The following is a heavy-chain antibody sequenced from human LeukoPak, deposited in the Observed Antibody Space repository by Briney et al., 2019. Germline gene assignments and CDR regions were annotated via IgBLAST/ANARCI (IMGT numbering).Heavy chain of an antibody. CDR2: INHSGNT. CDR3: ARHDQYSSGWYGAHGWFDP. Sequence: SETLSLTCAVYGGSFSGYYWSWIRQPPGKGLEWIGEINHSGNTNYNPSLKSRVTISVDTSKNQFSLKLSSVTAADTAVYYCARHDQYSSGWYGAHGWFDPWGQGTLVTVSS. D-gene: IGHD6-19*01. J-gene: IGHJ5*02. CDR1: GGSFSGYY. V-gene: IGHV4-34*01.